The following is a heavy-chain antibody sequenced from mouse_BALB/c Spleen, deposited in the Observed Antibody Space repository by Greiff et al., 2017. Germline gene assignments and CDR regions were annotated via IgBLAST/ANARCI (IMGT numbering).Heavy chain of an antibody. CDR2: INPSSGYT. Sequence: VQLQQSAAELARPGASVKMSCKASGYTFTSYTMYWVKQRPGQGLEWIGYINPSSGYTEYNQKFKDKTTLTADKSSSTAYMQLSRLTSEDSAVFYCARSDYYYGSRYYYAMDYWGQGTSVTVSS. CDR1: GYTFTSYT. J-gene: IGHJ4*01. D-gene: IGHD1-1*01. V-gene: IGHV1-4*02. CDR3: ARSDYYYGSRYYYAMDY.